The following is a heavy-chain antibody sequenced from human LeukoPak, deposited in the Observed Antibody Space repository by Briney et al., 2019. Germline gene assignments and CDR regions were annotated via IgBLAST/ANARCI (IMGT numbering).Heavy chain of an antibody. J-gene: IGHJ3*02. Sequence: PGGSLRLSCAASGFTFSSYATSWVRQAPGRGLEWVGRFKSKVAGGTTDYAAPVAGRFTISRDDSKNMLYLQMNSLKTEDTGVYYCTRGAPQADVFDIWGQGTMVTVSS. CDR1: GFTFSSYA. CDR2: FKSKVAGGTT. D-gene: IGHD1-26*01. CDR3: TRGAPQADVFDI. V-gene: IGHV3-15*01.